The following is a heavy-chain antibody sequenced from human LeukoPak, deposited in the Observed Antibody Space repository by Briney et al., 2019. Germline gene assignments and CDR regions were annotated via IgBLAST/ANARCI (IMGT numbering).Heavy chain of an antibody. Sequence: SETLSLTCAVYGGSFSGYYWSWIRQPPGKGLEWIGEINHSGSTNYNPSLKSRVTISVDTSKNQFSLKLSSVTAADTAVYYRAREEVAVAGLFDYWGQGTLVTVSS. J-gene: IGHJ4*02. V-gene: IGHV4-34*01. CDR1: GGSFSGYY. CDR2: INHSGST. CDR3: AREEVAVAGLFDY. D-gene: IGHD6-19*01.